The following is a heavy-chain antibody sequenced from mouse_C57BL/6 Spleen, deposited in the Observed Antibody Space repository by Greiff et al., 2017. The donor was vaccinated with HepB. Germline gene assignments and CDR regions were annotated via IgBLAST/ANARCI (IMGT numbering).Heavy chain of an antibody. CDR1: GYTFTSYW. D-gene: IGHD3-2*02. V-gene: IGHV1-50*01. Sequence: QVQLQQPGAELVKPGASVKLSCKASGYTFTSYWMQWVKQRPGQGLEWIGEIDPSDSYTNYNQKFKGKATLTVDTSSSTAYMQLSSLTSEDSAVYYCARTAQATSNYYAMDYWGQGTSVTVSS. J-gene: IGHJ4*01. CDR3: ARTAQATSNYYAMDY. CDR2: IDPSDSYT.